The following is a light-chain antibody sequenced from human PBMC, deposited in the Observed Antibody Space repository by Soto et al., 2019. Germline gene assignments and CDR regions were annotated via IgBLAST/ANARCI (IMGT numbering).Light chain of an antibody. Sequence: QSALTQPPSASGSPGQSVTISCTGTSSDVGGYNYVSWYQQHPGKAPKLMIYEVSKRPSGVPDRFSGSKSGNTASLTVSGLQAEDEADYYCSSSAGSNSLGVFGGGTKLTVL. CDR1: SSDVGGYNY. V-gene: IGLV2-8*01. CDR3: SSSAGSNSLGV. J-gene: IGLJ3*02. CDR2: EVS.